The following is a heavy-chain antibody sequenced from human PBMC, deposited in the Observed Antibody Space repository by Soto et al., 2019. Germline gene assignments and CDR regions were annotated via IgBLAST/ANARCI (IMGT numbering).Heavy chain of an antibody. J-gene: IGHJ1*01. CDR3: AHRPHIVVVPAAMPTEYFQH. V-gene: IGHV2-5*01. CDR1: GFSLSTSGVG. Sequence: SGPTLVQPTQTLTLTCTFSGFSLSTSGVGVGWIRQPPGKALEWLALIYWNDDKRTSPSLKSRLTITKDTSKNHVVLTMTNMDPVDTATSDGAHRPHIVVVPAAMPTEYFQHWGQGTLVTVSS. CDR2: IYWNDDK. D-gene: IGHD2-2*01.